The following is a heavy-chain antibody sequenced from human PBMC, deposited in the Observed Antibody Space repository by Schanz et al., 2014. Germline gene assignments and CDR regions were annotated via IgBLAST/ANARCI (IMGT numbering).Heavy chain of an antibody. CDR1: GYTFTSYG. Sequence: QVQLVQSGAEVKKPGASVKVSCKASGYTFTSYGISWVRQAPGQGLEWMGWISAYNGHTNYAQKFQGRVTMTTDTSTSTVYMELSSLRSEDTAVYYCASALTTWGGMDVWGQGTTVTVSS. CDR3: ASALTTWGGMDV. V-gene: IGHV1-18*01. CDR2: ISAYNGHT. J-gene: IGHJ6*02. D-gene: IGHD4-4*01.